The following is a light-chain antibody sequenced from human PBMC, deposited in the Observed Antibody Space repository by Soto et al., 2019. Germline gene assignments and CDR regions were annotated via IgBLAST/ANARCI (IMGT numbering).Light chain of an antibody. CDR3: QQYNNWPPVT. Sequence: EVVMSQSPATLSVSTGERATLSCRASQSVSSNLAWYQQKPGQAPRLLIYGASTRATGIPARFSGSGSGTEFTLTISSLQSEDFAVYYCQQYNNWPPVTFGQGTRLEI. V-gene: IGKV3-15*01. J-gene: IGKJ5*01. CDR2: GAS. CDR1: QSVSSN.